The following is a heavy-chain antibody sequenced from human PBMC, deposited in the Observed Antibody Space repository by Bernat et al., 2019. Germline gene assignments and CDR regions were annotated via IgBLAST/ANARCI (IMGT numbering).Heavy chain of an antibody. CDR3: AKALYGSSWYSISRIGGIDV. CDR2: IRYDGSNK. J-gene: IGHJ6*02. V-gene: IGHV3-30*02. CDR1: GFTFSSYG. Sequence: QVQLVESGGGVVQPGGSLRLSCAASGFTFSSYGMHWVRQAPGKGLEGVAFIRYDGSNKYYADSVKGRFTISRDNSKNTLYLQMNSLRAEDTAVYYCAKALYGSSWYSISRIGGIDVWGQGTTVTVSS. D-gene: IGHD6-13*01.